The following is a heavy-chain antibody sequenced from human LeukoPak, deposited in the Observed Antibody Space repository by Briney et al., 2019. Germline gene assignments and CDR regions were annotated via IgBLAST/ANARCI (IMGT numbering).Heavy chain of an antibody. CDR1: GYTFTDYY. V-gene: IGHV1-69-2*01. CDR2: VDPEDGET. CDR3: ATVSPRYTSSRYNWFDP. D-gene: IGHD6-6*01. J-gene: IGHJ5*02. Sequence: ASVKVSCKVSGYTFTDYYMHWVQQAPGKGLEWMGLVDPEDGETIYAEKFQGRVTITADTSTDTAYMELSSLRSEDTAVYYCATVSPRYTSSRYNWFDPWGQGTLVTVSS.